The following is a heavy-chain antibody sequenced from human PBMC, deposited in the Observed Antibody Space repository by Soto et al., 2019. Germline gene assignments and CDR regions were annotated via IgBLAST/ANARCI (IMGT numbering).Heavy chain of an antibody. Sequence: QVQLVQSGAEVKKPGASVKVSCKASGYTFTSYDINWVRQATGQGLEWMGWMNPNSGNTGYAQKFQGRGTMTRNTSISTAYMELSSLRSEDTAVYYCARQLLWFGELDYGMDVWGQGTTVTVSS. CDR3: ARQLLWFGELDYGMDV. D-gene: IGHD3-10*01. CDR1: GYTFTSYD. V-gene: IGHV1-8*01. CDR2: MNPNSGNT. J-gene: IGHJ6*02.